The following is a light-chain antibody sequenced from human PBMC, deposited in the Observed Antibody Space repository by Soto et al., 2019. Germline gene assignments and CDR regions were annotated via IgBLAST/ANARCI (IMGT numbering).Light chain of an antibody. CDR1: SSDVGTYNY. V-gene: IGLV2-11*01. CDR3: CSYAGGYTHAV. J-gene: IGLJ2*01. CDR2: DVS. Sequence: QSALTQPRSVSGPPGQSVRISCSGTSSDVGTYNYVSWYQQHPGKAPKLMIYDVSKRPSGVPDRFSGSKSGNTASLTISGLQAEDEADYYCCSYAGGYTHAVFGGGTKLTVL.